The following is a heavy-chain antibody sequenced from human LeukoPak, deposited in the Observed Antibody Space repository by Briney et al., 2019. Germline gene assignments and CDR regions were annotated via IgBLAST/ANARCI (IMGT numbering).Heavy chain of an antibody. CDR2: IYHSGST. V-gene: IGHV4-59*01. Sequence: PSETLSLTCTVSGGSIIGYYWNWIRQPPGKGLDWIGYIYHSGSTNYNPSLKSRVTISVDTSKTQISLKLRAVTAADTAVYYCATVSGGEYYYYGMDVWGQGTTVTVSS. CDR1: GGSIIGYY. D-gene: IGHD2-15*01. CDR3: ATVSGGEYYYYGMDV. J-gene: IGHJ6*02.